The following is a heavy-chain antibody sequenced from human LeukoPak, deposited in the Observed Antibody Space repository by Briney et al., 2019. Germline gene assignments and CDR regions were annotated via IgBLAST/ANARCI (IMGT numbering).Heavy chain of an antibody. CDR1: GYTFTSYG. CDR2: INPNSGGT. J-gene: IGHJ4*02. V-gene: IGHV1-2*02. CDR3: AREPIPRGYSYGAPSDY. Sequence: ASVKVSCKASGYTFTSYGISWVRQAPGQGLEWMGWINPNSGGTNYAQKFQGRVTMTRDTSISTAYMELSRLRSDDTAVYYCAREPIPRGYSYGAPSDYWGQGTLVTVSS. D-gene: IGHD5-18*01.